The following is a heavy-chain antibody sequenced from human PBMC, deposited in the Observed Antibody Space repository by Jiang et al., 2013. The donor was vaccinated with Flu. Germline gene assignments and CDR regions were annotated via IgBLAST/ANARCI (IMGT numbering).Heavy chain of an antibody. CDR2: INPNSGGT. Sequence: SGAEVKKPGASVKVSCRASGYTFVGYYMHWVRQAPGQGLEWMGWINPNSGGTNFPQKFQDRVTMTRDTSISTAYMELSGLRFDDTAMYYCARVYSGFGGSAAFDYWGQGTLVTVSS. CDR3: ARVYSGFGGSAAFDY. D-gene: IGHD2-15*01. V-gene: IGHV1-2*02. J-gene: IGHJ4*02. CDR1: GYTFVGYY.